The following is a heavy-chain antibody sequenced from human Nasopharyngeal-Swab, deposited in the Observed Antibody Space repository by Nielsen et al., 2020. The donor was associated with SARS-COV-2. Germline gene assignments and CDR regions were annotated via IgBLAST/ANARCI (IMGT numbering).Heavy chain of an antibody. CDR3: ARDSPASRGDY. CDR2: IGTNSGGT. V-gene: IGHV1-2*06. CDR1: GYTFTAFS. D-gene: IGHD5-24*01. J-gene: IGHJ4*02. Sequence: ASVKVSCKASGYTFTAFSIHWVRQSPGQGLDWVGRIGTNSGGTLYAQMFRGRVTMTRDTSVATAYMELSDLRSDDTAVYYCARDSPASRGDYWGQGTLVTVSS.